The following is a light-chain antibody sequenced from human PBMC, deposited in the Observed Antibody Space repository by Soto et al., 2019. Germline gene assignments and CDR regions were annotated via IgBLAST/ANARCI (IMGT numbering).Light chain of an antibody. Sequence: SYELTQPPSVSVAPGQTARITCGGNDIERKSVHWYQQKPGQAPVLVVNDDYDRPSGIPERFSGSNSGNTATLTISEVEAGDEADYYCQVWDSSSDHWVFGGGTNLTVL. V-gene: IGLV3-21*02. CDR1: DIERKS. J-gene: IGLJ3*02. CDR3: QVWDSSSDHWV. CDR2: DDY.